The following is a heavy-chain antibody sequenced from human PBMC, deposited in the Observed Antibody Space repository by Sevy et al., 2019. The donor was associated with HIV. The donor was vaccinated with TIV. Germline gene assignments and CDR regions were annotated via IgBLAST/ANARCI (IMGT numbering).Heavy chain of an antibody. J-gene: IGHJ4*02. Sequence: SETLSLTCSVSGGSISNYRWTWIRQSPGKRLEWIGYIYYTGSTDYNPSLKGRVTISVDTSKNQLSLKLTSVTAADKGVYYCARAATTVNPFDYWGQGTLVTVSS. CDR2: IYYTGST. V-gene: IGHV4-59*01. CDR3: ARAATTVNPFDY. D-gene: IGHD4-17*01. CDR1: GGSISNYR.